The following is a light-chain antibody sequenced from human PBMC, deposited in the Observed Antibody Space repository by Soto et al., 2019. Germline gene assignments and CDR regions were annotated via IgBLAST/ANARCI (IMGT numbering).Light chain of an antibody. CDR3: TSYTSGSPLF. J-gene: IGLJ1*01. Sequence: QSALTQPASVSGSPGQSITISCTGTSSDVGAYNYVSWYQQHPGKAPKPMIXEVSDRPSXXXXXXXGSKSGNTASLTISGXXXXXXXXXXCTSYTSGSPLFFGTGPKVTVL. V-gene: IGLV2-14*01. CDR2: EVS. CDR1: SSDVGAYNY.